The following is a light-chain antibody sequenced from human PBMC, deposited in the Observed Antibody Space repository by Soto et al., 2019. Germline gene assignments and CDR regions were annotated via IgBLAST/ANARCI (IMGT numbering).Light chain of an antibody. CDR3: QQYSKWPPS. V-gene: IGKV3-15*01. CDR2: DAS. Sequence: EIVMTQSPATLSVSPGERATLSCRASQSVSSNLAWYQQKPGQAPRLLIYDASIRATGIPARFSGSVSGTEITLTISSLQSEDFAVYFCQQYSKWPPSFGPGTRVDL. J-gene: IGKJ3*01. CDR1: QSVSSN.